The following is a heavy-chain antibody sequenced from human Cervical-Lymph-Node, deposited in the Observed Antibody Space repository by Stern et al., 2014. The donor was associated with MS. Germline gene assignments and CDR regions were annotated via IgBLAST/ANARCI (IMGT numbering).Heavy chain of an antibody. V-gene: IGHV3-43*01. CDR1: GFTFDEYT. CDR3: AKVHSSYNGLDV. Sequence: VQLVQSGGVVVQPGGSLRLTCAASGFTFDEYTMHWVRQAPGKGLEWISLITWDTGSTYYADSVKGRFTISRDNSDNSLYLQMNSLRIEDTALYYCAKVHSSYNGLDVWGQGTTVTVPS. J-gene: IGHJ6*02. D-gene: IGHD2-21*01. CDR2: ITWDTGST.